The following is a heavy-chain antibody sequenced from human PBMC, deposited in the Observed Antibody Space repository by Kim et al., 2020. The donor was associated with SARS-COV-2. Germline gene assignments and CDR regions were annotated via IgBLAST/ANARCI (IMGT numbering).Heavy chain of an antibody. CDR3: ARVCSSTSCVLNWFDH. Sequence: SVKVSCKASGGTFSSYAISWVRQAPGQGLEWMGGIIPIFGTANYAQKFQGRVTITADESTSTAYMELSSLRSEDTAVNYCARVCSSTSCVLNWFDHWGQGTLVTVSS. D-gene: IGHD2-2*01. J-gene: IGHJ5*02. CDR2: IIPIFGTA. CDR1: GGTFSSYA. V-gene: IGHV1-69*13.